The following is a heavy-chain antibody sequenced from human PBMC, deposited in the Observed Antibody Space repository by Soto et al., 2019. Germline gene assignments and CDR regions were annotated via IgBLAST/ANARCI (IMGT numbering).Heavy chain of an antibody. CDR1: GFTFSSYG. D-gene: IGHD1-26*01. V-gene: IGHV3-48*02. J-gene: IGHJ4*02. CDR3: ERDRSGSHFDY. Sequence: PGGSLRLSCAASGFTFSSYGMNWVRQAPGKGLEWLSYISYSSTTTFYGDSVKGRFTISRDNAKNSLYLQMSSLRDEDTGVYFCERDRSGSHFDYWGQGALVTVSS. CDR2: ISYSSTTT.